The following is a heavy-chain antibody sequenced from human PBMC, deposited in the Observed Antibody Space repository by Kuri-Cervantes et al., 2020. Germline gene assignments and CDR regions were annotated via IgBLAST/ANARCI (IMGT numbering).Heavy chain of an antibody. Sequence: GGSLRLSCAASGFTFSSYSMNWVRQAPGKGLEWVSYISSSSSTLYYADSVKGRFTISRNNANNSLYLQMNSLSAEDTAVYYCARAKEVGYDFWSGYYTNYYYYYYMDVWGKGTTVTVSS. J-gene: IGHJ6*03. CDR2: ISSSSSTL. CDR3: ARAKEVGYDFWSGYYTNYYYYYYMDV. V-gene: IGHV3-48*04. CDR1: GFTFSSYS. D-gene: IGHD3-3*01.